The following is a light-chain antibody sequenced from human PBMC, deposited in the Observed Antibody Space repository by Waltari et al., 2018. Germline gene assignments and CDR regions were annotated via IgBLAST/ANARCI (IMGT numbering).Light chain of an antibody. CDR3: SAWDDDLNGLV. CDR2: STD. Sequence: QSVLTQPPSASGTPGPRVPISCSGGSSNTGNYRFTWYHQHPGTAPNVPLFSTDHRPSGVPDRFSGSKSGTSASLAVDGLQSEDEGDYYCSAWDDDLNGLVFGGGTKLTVL. CDR1: SSNTGNYR. J-gene: IGLJ2*01. V-gene: IGLV1-44*01.